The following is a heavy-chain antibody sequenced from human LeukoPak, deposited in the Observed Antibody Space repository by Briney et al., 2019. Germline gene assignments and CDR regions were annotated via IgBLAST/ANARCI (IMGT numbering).Heavy chain of an antibody. Sequence: ASVKVSCKASGYTFTGYYMHWVRQAPGQGLEWMGWINPNSGGTNYAQKFQGRVTMTRDTSISTAYMELSRLRSDDTAVYYCARDLLSNYDIPLDSGFDAFDIWGQGTMVTVSS. J-gene: IGHJ3*02. CDR2: INPNSGGT. CDR1: GYTFTGYY. D-gene: IGHD3-9*01. V-gene: IGHV1-2*02. CDR3: ARDLLSNYDIPLDSGFDAFDI.